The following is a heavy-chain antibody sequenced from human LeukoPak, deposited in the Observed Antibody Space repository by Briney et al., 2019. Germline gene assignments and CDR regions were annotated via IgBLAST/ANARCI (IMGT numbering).Heavy chain of an antibody. CDR2: IIPIFGTA. D-gene: IGHD3-10*01. J-gene: IGHJ5*02. V-gene: IGHV1-69*13. Sequence: SVKVSCKASGGTFSSYAISWVRQAPGQGLEWMGGIIPIFGTANYAQKFQGRVTITADEYTSTAYMELSRLRSEDTAVYYCARLVRGVKYGYNWFDPWGQGTLVTVSS. CDR3: ARLVRGVKYGYNWFDP. CDR1: GGTFSSYA.